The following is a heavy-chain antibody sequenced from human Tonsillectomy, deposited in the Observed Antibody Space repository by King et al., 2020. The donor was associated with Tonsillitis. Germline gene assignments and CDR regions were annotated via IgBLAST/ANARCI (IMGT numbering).Heavy chain of an antibody. CDR1: GFIFGDYT. CDR2: IRSKAYGGTT. J-gene: IGHJ4*02. CDR3: TRVRYSSGWYRVGGPHYFDY. V-gene: IGHV3-49*03. Sequence: VQLVESGGGLVQPGRSLRLSCTASGFIFGDYTMSWFRQAPGKGLEWVGFIRSKAYGGTTEYAASVKGRFTISRNDSKSIAYLQMNSLKTEDTAVYFCTRVRYSSGWYRVGGPHYFDYWGQGTLVTVSS. D-gene: IGHD6-19*01.